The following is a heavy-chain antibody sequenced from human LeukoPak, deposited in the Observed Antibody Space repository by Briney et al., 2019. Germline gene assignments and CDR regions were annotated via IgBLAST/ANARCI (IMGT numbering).Heavy chain of an antibody. Sequence: ASVKVSCKASGYTFTSYGISWVRQAPGQGLEWMGWISAYNGNTNYAQKLQGRVTMTTDTSTSTAYMEPRSLRSDDTAVYYCARAFLWFGESSFDPWGQGTLVTVSS. CDR1: GYTFTSYG. V-gene: IGHV1-18*01. D-gene: IGHD3-10*01. CDR3: ARAFLWFGESSFDP. J-gene: IGHJ5*02. CDR2: ISAYNGNT.